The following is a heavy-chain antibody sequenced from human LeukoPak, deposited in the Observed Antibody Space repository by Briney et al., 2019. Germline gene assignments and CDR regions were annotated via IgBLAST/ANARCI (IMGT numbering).Heavy chain of an antibody. Sequence: GASVKVSCKASGYTFTSYDINWVRQATGQGLEWMGWMNPNSGNTGYAQKFQGRVTITRNTSISTAYMELSSLRSEDTAVYYCAINYYDSSGFQFDIWGQGTMVTVSS. CDR3: AINYYDSSGFQFDI. D-gene: IGHD3-22*01. J-gene: IGHJ3*02. CDR1: GYTFTSYD. V-gene: IGHV1-8*01. CDR2: MNPNSGNT.